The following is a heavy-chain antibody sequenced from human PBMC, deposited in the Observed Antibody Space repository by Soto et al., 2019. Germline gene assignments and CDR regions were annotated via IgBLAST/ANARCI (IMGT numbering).Heavy chain of an antibody. V-gene: IGHV1-2*02. CDR3: AKVSHGNYWTFDS. J-gene: IGHJ4*02. D-gene: IGHD1-1*01. CDR1: GYTFTAYH. Sequence: GASVKVSCKASGYTFTAYHMHWVRQAPGQGLEWMAWINPKSGDTLYAQKFQGRVSLTRDTSMTTVNMEMRRLRSADTAVYYCAKVSHGNYWTFDSWGQGXLVTVYS. CDR2: INPKSGDT.